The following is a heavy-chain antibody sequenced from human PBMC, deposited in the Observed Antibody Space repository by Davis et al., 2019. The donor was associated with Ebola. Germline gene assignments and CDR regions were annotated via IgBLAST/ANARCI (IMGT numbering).Heavy chain of an antibody. J-gene: IGHJ4*02. CDR1: GGTFSSYA. CDR2: INPYNGNT. V-gene: IGHV1-18*01. Sequence: ASVKVSCKASGGTFSSYAISWVRQAPGQGLEWMGWINPYNGNTNYAQKLQGRVTMTTDTSTSTAYMELRSLRSDDTAVYYCARFYGGSSWYEFDYWGQGTLVTVSS. D-gene: IGHD6-13*01. CDR3: ARFYGGSSWYEFDY.